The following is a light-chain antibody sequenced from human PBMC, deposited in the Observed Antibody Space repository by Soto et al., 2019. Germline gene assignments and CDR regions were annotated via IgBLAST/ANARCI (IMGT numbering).Light chain of an antibody. CDR2: DVS. V-gene: IGLV2-14*03. CDR1: SSDVGASNF. Sequence: QSALTQPASVSGSPGQSITISCTGASSDVGASNFVSWYQQHPGKAPKLMIYDVSNRPSGVSSRFSGSKSGNTASLTISGLQAEDEADYYCSSYTSSNTLVVFGGGTKLTVL. CDR3: SSYTSSNTLVV. J-gene: IGLJ2*01.